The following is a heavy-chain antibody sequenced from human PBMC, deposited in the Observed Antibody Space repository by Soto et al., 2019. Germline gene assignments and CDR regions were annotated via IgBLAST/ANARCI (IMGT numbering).Heavy chain of an antibody. V-gene: IGHV1-18*04. J-gene: IGHJ4*02. CDR2: ISAYNGNT. CDR1: GYTFTSYG. Sequence: ASVKVSCKASGYTFTSYGISWVRQAPGQGLEWMGWISAYNGNTNYAQKLQGRVTMTTDTSTSTAYMELRSLRSDDTAVYYCATEVDHIEVDGTEDFDYWGQGTLVTVSS. D-gene: IGHD6-19*01. CDR3: ATEVDHIEVDGTEDFDY.